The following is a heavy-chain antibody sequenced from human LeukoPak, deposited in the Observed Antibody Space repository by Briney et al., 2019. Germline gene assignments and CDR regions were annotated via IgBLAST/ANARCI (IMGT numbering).Heavy chain of an antibody. CDR3: AKINSITLVRGANILLNN. CDR1: GFTFSSYG. V-gene: IGHV3-23*01. Sequence: GGSLTLSCAASGFTFSSYGINWVRQAPGQGLEWVSSIDGTGRTTDYADSVKGRFTTSSDNSKNAAYLQLDSLRADDTAVYYCAKINSITLVRGANILLNNWGQGTLVTVSS. J-gene: IGHJ4*02. CDR2: IDGTGRTT. D-gene: IGHD3-10*01.